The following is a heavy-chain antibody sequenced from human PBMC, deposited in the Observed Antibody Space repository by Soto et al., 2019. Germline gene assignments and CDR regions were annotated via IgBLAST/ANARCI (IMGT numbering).Heavy chain of an antibody. Sequence: EVQLVESGGGLVKPGGSLRLSCAASGFTFSSYSMNWVRQAPGKGLEWVSSISSSSSYIYYADSVKGRFTISKDNAKNSLYLEMNRLRAEDTAVYYCGGGIAAAGKEDFDYWCRGSLVTVSS. J-gene: IGHJ4*02. CDR2: ISSSSSYI. D-gene: IGHD6-13*01. CDR3: GGGIAAAGKEDFDY. CDR1: GFTFSSYS. V-gene: IGHV3-21*01.